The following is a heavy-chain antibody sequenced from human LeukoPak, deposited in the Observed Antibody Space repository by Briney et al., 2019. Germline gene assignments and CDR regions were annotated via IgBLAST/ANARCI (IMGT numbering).Heavy chain of an antibody. J-gene: IGHJ5*02. V-gene: IGHV1-69*05. CDR2: IIPIFGTA. Sequence: SVTVSCKASGGTFIIYAISWVRQAPGQGLEWMGGIIPIFGTANYAQKFQGRVTITTDESTSTAYMELSSLRSEDTAVYYCARVYYGSGSPNWFDPWGQGTLVTVSS. D-gene: IGHD3-10*01. CDR1: GGTFIIYA. CDR3: ARVYYGSGSPNWFDP.